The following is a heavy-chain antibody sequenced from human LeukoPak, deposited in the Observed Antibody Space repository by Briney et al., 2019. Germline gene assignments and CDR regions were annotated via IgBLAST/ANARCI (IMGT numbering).Heavy chain of an antibody. Sequence: GESLRLSCAASGFTFDDYAMHWVRQAPGKGLEWVSGISWNSGSIGYADSVKGRFTISRDNAKNSLYLQMNSLRAEDTALYYCAKEAYGSGSVNWFDPWGQGTLVTVSS. V-gene: IGHV3-9*01. CDR1: GFTFDDYA. CDR2: ISWNSGSI. CDR3: AKEAYGSGSVNWFDP. D-gene: IGHD3-10*01. J-gene: IGHJ5*02.